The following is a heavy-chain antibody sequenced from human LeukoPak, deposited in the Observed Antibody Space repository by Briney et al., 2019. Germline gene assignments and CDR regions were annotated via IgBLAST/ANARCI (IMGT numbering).Heavy chain of an antibody. D-gene: IGHD3-10*01. V-gene: IGHV3-53*01. CDR2: IYSGGST. J-gene: IGHJ5*02. CDR1: GFTVSSNY. Sequence: GGSLRLSCAASGFTVSSNYMSWVRQAPGKGLEWVSVIYSGGSTYYADSVKGRFTISRDNSKNTLYLQMNSLRAEDTAVYYCARGRLWFGETNNWFDPWGQGTLVTVSS. CDR3: ARGRLWFGETNNWFDP.